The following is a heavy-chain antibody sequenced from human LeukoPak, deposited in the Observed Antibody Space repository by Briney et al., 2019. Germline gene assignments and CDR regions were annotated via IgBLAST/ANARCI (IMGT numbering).Heavy chain of an antibody. CDR3: AKDGGVAGVPDAFDI. J-gene: IGHJ3*02. V-gene: IGHV3-23*01. CDR2: ISGSGGST. CDR1: GFTFSSYA. D-gene: IGHD6-19*01. Sequence: LAGGSLRLSCAASGFTFSSYAMSWVRQAPGKGLEWVSAISGSGGSTYYVDSVKGRFTISRDNSKNTLYLQMNSLRAEDTAVYYCAKDGGVAGVPDAFDIWGQGTMVTVSS.